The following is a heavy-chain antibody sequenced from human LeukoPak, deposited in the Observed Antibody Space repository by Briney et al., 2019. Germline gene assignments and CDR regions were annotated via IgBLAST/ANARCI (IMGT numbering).Heavy chain of an antibody. CDR1: GFTFSSYW. J-gene: IGHJ4*02. Sequence: GGSLRLSCAASGFTFSSYWIHWVRQAPGKGLEWVSRIKGDESSTNYADSVKGRFTISRDNAKNTVYLEMNSLRAEDTAVYYCARGQLWSYYHDYWGQGTLVTVSS. CDR3: ARGQLWSYYHDY. CDR2: IKGDESST. V-gene: IGHV3-74*01. D-gene: IGHD5-18*01.